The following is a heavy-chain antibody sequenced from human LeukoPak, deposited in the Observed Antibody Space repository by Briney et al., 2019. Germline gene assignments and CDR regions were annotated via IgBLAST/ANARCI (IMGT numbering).Heavy chain of an antibody. V-gene: IGHV4-59*01. D-gene: IGHD3-10*01. CDR3: ARGLNTYYYGSGPFDP. CDR2: IYYSGST. J-gene: IGHJ5*02. Sequence: SETLSLTCTVSGGSISSYYWSWIRQPPGKGLEWIGYIYYSGSTNYNPSLKSRVTISVDTSKDQFSLKLSSVTAADTAVYYCARGLNTYYYGSGPFDPWGQGTLVTVSS. CDR1: GGSISSYY.